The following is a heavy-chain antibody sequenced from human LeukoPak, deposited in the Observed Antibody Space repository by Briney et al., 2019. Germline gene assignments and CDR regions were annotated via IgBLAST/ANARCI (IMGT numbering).Heavy chain of an antibody. D-gene: IGHD6-6*01. CDR3: ARGQNTEYEQFDY. V-gene: IGHV4-61*02. J-gene: IGHJ4*02. Sequence: PSETLSLTCTVSGGSISSGSYYWSWIRQPAGKGLEWIGRIYTSGSTNYNPSLKSRVTISVDTSKNQFSLKLSSVTAADTAVYYCARGQNTEYEQFDYWGQGTLVTVSS. CDR1: GGSISSGSYY. CDR2: IYTSGST.